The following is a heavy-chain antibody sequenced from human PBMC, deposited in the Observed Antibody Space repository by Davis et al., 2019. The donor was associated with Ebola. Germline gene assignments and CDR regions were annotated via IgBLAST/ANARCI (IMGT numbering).Heavy chain of an antibody. J-gene: IGHJ5*02. CDR2: ISHDGNNK. CDR1: GFSFSNYG. Sequence: GGSLRLSCAASGFSFSNYGMHWVRQAPGKGLEWVAVISHDGNNKYYEDSVKGRFTISRDNSKNTLYLQMNSLRAEDTAVYYCARGGVITELRWFDLWGQGTLVTASS. CDR3: ARGGVITELRWFDL. D-gene: IGHD3-10*01. V-gene: IGHV3-30*03.